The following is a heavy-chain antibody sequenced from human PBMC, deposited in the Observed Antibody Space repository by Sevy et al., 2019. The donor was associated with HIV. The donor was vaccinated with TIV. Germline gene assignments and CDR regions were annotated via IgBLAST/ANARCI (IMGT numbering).Heavy chain of an antibody. CDR2: ISYDGSNK. CDR3: SKDSNIGGFRGDFWSGYYTGYYYYYGMDV. J-gene: IGHJ6*02. V-gene: IGHV3-30*18. D-gene: IGHD3-3*01. Sequence: GGSLRLSCAASGFTFSSYGMHWVRQAPGKGLEWVAVISYDGSNKYYADSVKGRFTISRDNSKNTVYLQMNSLRAEDTAVYYCSKDSNIGGFRGDFWSGYYTGYYYYYGMDVWGQGTTVTVSS. CDR1: GFTFSSYG.